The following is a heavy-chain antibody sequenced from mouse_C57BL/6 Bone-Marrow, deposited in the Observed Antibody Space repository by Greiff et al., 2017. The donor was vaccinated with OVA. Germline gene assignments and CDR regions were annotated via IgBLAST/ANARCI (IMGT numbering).Heavy chain of an antibody. D-gene: IGHD2-4*01. CDR2: IDPENGDT. CDR1: GFNIKDDY. V-gene: IGHV14-4*01. J-gene: IGHJ3*01. CDR3: TTDYDYGVFAY. Sequence: EVKLEESGAELVRPGASVKLSCTASGFNIKDDYMHWVKQRPEQGLEWIGWIDPENGDTEYASKFQGKATITADTSSNTAYLQLSSLTSEDTAVYYCTTDYDYGVFAYWGQGTLVTVSA.